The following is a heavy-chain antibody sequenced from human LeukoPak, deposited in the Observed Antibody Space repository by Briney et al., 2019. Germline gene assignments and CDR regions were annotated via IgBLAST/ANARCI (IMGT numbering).Heavy chain of an antibody. J-gene: IGHJ5*02. Sequence: GGSLRLSCAASGFTFNKYAMHWVRQAPGKGLEWVALIPYDGSNKYYADSVKGRFTVSRDNSKNTLYLQMNSLRAEDTAVYYCARKQITMVRGVIIGWFDPWGQGTLVTVSS. CDR3: ARKQITMVRGVIIGWFDP. V-gene: IGHV3-30*04. CDR2: IPYDGSNK. D-gene: IGHD3-10*01. CDR1: GFTFNKYA.